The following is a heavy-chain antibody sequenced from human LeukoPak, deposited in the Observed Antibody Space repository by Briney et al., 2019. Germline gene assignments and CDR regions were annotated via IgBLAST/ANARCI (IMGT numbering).Heavy chain of an antibody. V-gene: IGHV3-23*01. J-gene: IGHJ4*02. CDR3: ASGYSYGYVDY. D-gene: IGHD5-18*01. Sequence: PGGSLRLSCAASGFIFSIYAMSWVRQAPGKGLECVSTISGSGVSTYYADSVKGRFTISRENAKNSLYMQMNSLRAEDTAVYYCASGYSYGYVDYWGQGTLVTVSS. CDR1: GFIFSIYA. CDR2: ISGSGVST.